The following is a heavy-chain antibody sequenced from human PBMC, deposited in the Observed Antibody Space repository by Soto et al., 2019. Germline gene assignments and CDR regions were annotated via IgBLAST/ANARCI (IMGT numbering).Heavy chain of an antibody. J-gene: IGHJ5*02. CDR3: ARWGGSSWYRDNWFDP. CDR2: IYYSGST. D-gene: IGHD6-13*01. V-gene: IGHV4-59*08. Sequence: PSETLSLTCTVSGGSISSYYWSWIRQPPGKGLEWIGYIYYSGSTNYNPSLKSRATISVDTSKNQFSLKLSSVTAADTAVYYCARWGGSSWYRDNWFDPWGQGTLVTVSS. CDR1: GGSISSYY.